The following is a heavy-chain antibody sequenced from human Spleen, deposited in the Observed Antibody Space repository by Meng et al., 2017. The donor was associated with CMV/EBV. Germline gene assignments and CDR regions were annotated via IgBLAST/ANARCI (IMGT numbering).Heavy chain of an antibody. CDR2: IGTAGDT. V-gene: IGHV3-13*01. Sequence: GESLKISCAASGFTFSSYDMHWVRQATGKGLEWVSAIGTAGDTYYPGSVKGRFTISRENAKNSLYLQMNSLRAGDTAVYYCARDPSGDYDFTGYCLDYWGQGMLVTVSS. J-gene: IGHJ4*02. CDR1: GFTFSSYD. CDR3: ARDPSGDYDFTGYCLDY. D-gene: IGHD2-2*03.